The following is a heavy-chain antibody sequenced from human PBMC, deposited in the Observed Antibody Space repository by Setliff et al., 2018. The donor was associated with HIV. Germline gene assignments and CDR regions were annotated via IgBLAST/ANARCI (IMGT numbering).Heavy chain of an antibody. D-gene: IGHD3-10*01. CDR1: GGSFSGHY. J-gene: IGHJ5*02. CDR3: ARNRYYGSGKNRWFDP. Sequence: SETLSLTCAVYGGSFSGHYWSWIRQPQGKGLEWIGEINHSGSTNYNPSLKSRVTISVDTSKNQFSLKLSSVTAADTAVYYCARNRYYGSGKNRWFDPWGQGMLVTVSS. V-gene: IGHV4-34*01. CDR2: INHSGST.